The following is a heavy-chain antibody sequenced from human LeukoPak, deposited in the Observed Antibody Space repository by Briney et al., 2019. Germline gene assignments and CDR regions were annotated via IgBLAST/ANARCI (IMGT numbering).Heavy chain of an antibody. CDR3: AKFLGYCSSTSCLGGFDP. CDR2: ISGSGGST. D-gene: IGHD2-2*01. CDR1: GFTFSSYA. V-gene: IGHV3-23*01. Sequence: PGGSLRLSCAASGFTFSSYAMSWVRQAPGKGLEWVSAISGSGGSTYYADSVKGRFTISRDNSKNTLYLQMNSLRAEDTAVYYCAKFLGYCSSTSCLGGFDPWGQGTLVTVSS. J-gene: IGHJ5*02.